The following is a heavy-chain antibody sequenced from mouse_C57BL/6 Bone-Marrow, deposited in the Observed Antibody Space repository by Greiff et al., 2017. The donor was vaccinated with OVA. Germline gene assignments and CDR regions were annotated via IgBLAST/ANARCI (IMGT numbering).Heavy chain of an antibody. CDR2: IHPNSGST. Sequence: QVQLQQPGAELVKPGASVKLSCKASGYTFTSYWMHWVKQRPGQGLEWIGMIHPNSGSTNYNEKFKSKATLTVDKSSSTAYMQLSSLTSEDSAVYYCATGGWLRGYFDVWGTGTTVTVSS. J-gene: IGHJ1*03. V-gene: IGHV1-64*01. CDR3: ATGGWLRGYFDV. D-gene: IGHD2-2*01. CDR1: GYTFTSYW.